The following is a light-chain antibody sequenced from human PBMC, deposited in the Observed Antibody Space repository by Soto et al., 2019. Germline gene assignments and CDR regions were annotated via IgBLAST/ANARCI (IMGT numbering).Light chain of an antibody. CDR3: SSYAGINNLV. CDR1: SSDIGGYNF. V-gene: IGLV2-8*01. Sequence: QSALTQPPSASGSPGQSVTISCTGTSSDIGGYNFVSWYQHHPGKAPKLMIYDVSKRPSGVPDRFSGSKSGNTASLTVSGLQAEDEADYYCSSYAGINNLVFGGGTQLTVL. J-gene: IGLJ2*01. CDR2: DVS.